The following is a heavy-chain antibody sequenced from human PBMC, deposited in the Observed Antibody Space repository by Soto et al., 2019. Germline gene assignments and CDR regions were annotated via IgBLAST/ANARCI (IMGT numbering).Heavy chain of an antibody. J-gene: IGHJ4*02. CDR1: GGSFSGYY. CDR2: INQSGFT. CDR3: ARFPFDRSSWTNPRYFDY. V-gene: IGHV4-34*01. D-gene: IGHD6-13*01. Sequence: QVQLQQWGAGLLKPAETLSLTCAVYGGSFSGYYWTWIRQPPGKGLEWIGEINQSGFTNYNPSLESGVTMSVDTSKNQFSLRLSSVTAADTAVYYCARFPFDRSSWTNPRYFDYWGQGTLVTVSS.